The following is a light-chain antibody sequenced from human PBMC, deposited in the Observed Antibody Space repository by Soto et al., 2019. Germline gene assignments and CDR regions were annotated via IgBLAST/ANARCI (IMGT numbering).Light chain of an antibody. CDR2: GAS. CDR1: QSVSSN. CDR3: QYYNNCLYT. J-gene: IGKJ2*01. Sequence: EIVMTQSPATLSVSPGERATLSCRASQSVSSNLAWYQQKPGQAPRLLIYGASTRATGIPARFSGSGSGTEFTLTISSLQYEYFAFYYYQYYNNCLYTFGQGTKLEIK. V-gene: IGKV3-15*01.